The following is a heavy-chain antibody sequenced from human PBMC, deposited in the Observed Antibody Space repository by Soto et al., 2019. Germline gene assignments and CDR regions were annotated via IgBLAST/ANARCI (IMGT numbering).Heavy chain of an antibody. J-gene: IGHJ5*02. CDR1: GYAYTNCS. CDR2: INAGNGNA. D-gene: IGHD2-2*01. CDR3: ARDPQTSSNYFDP. V-gene: IGHV1-3*01. Sequence: SVEVSCEASGYAYTNCSLCWVRQAPGQSLEWMGWINAGNGNAEYPQKFQDRILITMDRSARTVYMELSRLRSEDTAVYYCARDPQTSSNYFDPRGQGTLVTVSS.